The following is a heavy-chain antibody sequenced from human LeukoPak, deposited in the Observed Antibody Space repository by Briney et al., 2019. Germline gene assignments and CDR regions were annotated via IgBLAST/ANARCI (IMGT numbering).Heavy chain of an antibody. Sequence: PGGSLRLSCAASGFTFSSYAMSWVRQAPGKGLEWVSAISGSGGSTYYADSVKGRFTISRDNSKNTLYLQMNSLRAEDTAVYYCAKAGIAVAVFYYYYGMDVWGQGTTVTVSS. CDR1: GFTFSSYA. CDR2: ISGSGGST. V-gene: IGHV3-23*01. CDR3: AKAGIAVAVFYYYYGMDV. J-gene: IGHJ6*02. D-gene: IGHD6-19*01.